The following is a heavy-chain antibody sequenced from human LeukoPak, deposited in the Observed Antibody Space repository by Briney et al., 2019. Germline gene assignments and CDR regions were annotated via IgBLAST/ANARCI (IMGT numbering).Heavy chain of an antibody. J-gene: IGHJ4*02. CDR3: AKSPLVTFLGYSYGYGDY. D-gene: IGHD5-18*01. V-gene: IGHV3-23*01. CDR1: GFTFSSYA. Sequence: GGSLRLSCAASGFTFSSYAMSWVRQAPGKGLEWVSAISGSGGSTYYADSVKGRFTISRDNSKSTLYLQMNSLRAEDTAVYYCAKSPLVTFLGYSYGYGDYWGQGTLVTVSS. CDR2: ISGSGGST.